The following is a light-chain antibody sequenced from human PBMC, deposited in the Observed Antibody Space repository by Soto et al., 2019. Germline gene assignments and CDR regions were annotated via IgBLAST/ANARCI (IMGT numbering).Light chain of an antibody. Sequence: DIQMTQSPSTLSASVGDRGIITCRASQSLTGWLAWYQQKPGKAPKVLIYDASSLESGVPSRFSGSGFGTEFTLTISSLQPDYFATYYCQQYKSNPITFGQGTRLEI. V-gene: IGKV1-5*01. CDR2: DAS. CDR1: QSLTGW. CDR3: QQYKSNPIT. J-gene: IGKJ5*01.